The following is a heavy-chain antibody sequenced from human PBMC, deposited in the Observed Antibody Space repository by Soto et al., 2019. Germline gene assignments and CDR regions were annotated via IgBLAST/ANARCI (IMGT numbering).Heavy chain of an antibody. CDR3: ARGVSKNYDILTGINWFDT. J-gene: IGHJ5*02. CDR2: INHSGST. CDR1: GGSFSGYY. Sequence: SETLSLTCAVYGGSFSGYYWSWIRQPPGKGLEWIGEINHSGSTNYNPSLKSRVTISVDTSKNQFSLKLSSVTAADTAVYYCARGVSKNYDILTGINWFDTLGQGTLVTVSS. D-gene: IGHD3-9*01. V-gene: IGHV4-34*01.